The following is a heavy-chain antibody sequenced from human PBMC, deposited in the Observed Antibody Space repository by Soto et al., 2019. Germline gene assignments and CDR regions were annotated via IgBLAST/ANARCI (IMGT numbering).Heavy chain of an antibody. J-gene: IGHJ6*02. CDR1: GFTFSSYE. V-gene: IGHV3-48*03. Sequence: PWGSLRLSCAVSGFTFSSYEMNWFRQSPGKGLEWVSYIGTSGKTIYYADSVRGRFTISRDNAKNSLYLQMNSLRAEDTAVYFCARDPAIYSGKFDYGLDVWGRGTTVTVSS. CDR3: ARDPAIYSGKFDYGLDV. CDR2: IGTSGKTI. D-gene: IGHD4-4*01.